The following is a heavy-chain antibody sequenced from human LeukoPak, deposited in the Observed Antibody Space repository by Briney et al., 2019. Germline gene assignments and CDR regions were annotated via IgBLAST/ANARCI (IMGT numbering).Heavy chain of an antibody. Sequence: PGGSLTLSCAASGFTFSSYAMSWVRQAPGKGLEWVSAISGSGGSTYYADSVKGRFTISRDNSKNTLYLQMNSLRADDTAVYYCAKAYPYYDSSGYYSYYFDYWGQGTLVTVSS. CDR3: AKAYPYYDSSGYYSYYFDY. CDR2: ISGSGGST. CDR1: GFTFSSYA. D-gene: IGHD3-22*01. V-gene: IGHV3-23*01. J-gene: IGHJ4*02.